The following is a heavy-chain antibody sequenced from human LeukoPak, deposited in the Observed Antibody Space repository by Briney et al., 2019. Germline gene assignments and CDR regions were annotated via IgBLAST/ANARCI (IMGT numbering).Heavy chain of an antibody. J-gene: IGHJ4*02. Sequence: TSETLSLTCTVSGGSISSGSYYWSWIRQPAGKGLEWIGRIYTSGSTNYNPSLKSRVTISVDTSKNQFSLKLSSVTAADTAVYYCARESVYCSGGSCYRLFDYWGQGTLVTVSS. CDR2: IYTSGST. V-gene: IGHV4-61*02. D-gene: IGHD2-15*01. CDR3: ARESVYCSGGSCYRLFDY. CDR1: GGSISSGSYY.